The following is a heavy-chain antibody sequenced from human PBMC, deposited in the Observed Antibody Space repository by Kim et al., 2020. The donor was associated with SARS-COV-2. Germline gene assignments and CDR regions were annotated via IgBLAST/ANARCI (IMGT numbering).Heavy chain of an antibody. Sequence: GGSLRLSCAASGFTFSSYAMHWVRQAPGKGLEWVAVISYDGSNKYYADSVKGRFTISRDNSKNTLYLQMNSLRAEDTAVYYCARDRGKVGATTSYWGQGTLVTVSS. D-gene: IGHD1-26*01. V-gene: IGHV3-30*04. J-gene: IGHJ4*02. CDR3: ARDRGKVGATTSY. CDR2: ISYDGSNK. CDR1: GFTFSSYA.